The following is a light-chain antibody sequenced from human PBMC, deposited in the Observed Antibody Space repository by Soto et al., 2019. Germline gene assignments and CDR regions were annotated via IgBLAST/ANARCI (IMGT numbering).Light chain of an antibody. CDR2: DAS. J-gene: IGKJ2*01. CDR3: QQYNSYLYT. Sequence: DIQMTQSPSTLSASVGDRVTITCRASQSISSWLAWYQQKPGKPPKLLIYDASSLESGVPSRFSGSGSGTEFTLTISSLQPDDFATYYCQQYNSYLYTFGQGTKVDIK. CDR1: QSISSW. V-gene: IGKV1-5*01.